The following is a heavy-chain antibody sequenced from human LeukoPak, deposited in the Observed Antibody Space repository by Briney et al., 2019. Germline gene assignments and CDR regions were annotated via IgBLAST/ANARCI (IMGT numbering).Heavy chain of an antibody. J-gene: IGHJ4*02. V-gene: IGHV3-30*02. CDR2: IRYDGSNK. D-gene: IGHD3-22*01. CDR3: AKGRIDDSSGYYCTSGCGYFDY. Sequence: QAGGSLRLSCAASGFTFSSYGMHGVRQAPGKGLEGVAFIRYDGSNKYYADSVKGRFTISRDNSKNTLYLQMNSLRAEDTAVYYCAKGRIDDSSGYYCTSGCGYFDYWGQGTLVTVSS. CDR1: GFTFSSYG.